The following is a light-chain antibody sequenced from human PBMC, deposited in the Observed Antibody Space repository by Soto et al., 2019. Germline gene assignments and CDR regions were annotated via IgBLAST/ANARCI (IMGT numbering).Light chain of an antibody. Sequence: DIQMTQSPSSLSASVGDRVTITCQASLDIITLLNWYQEKPGQTPKLLIFDASNLEVGVPSRFSGGGSGTYFTLTSTSLQPEDVAPYYCQQYEILPNTFGQGTPLEIK. CDR3: QQYEILPNT. V-gene: IGKV1-33*01. CDR1: LDIITL. J-gene: IGKJ5*01. CDR2: DAS.